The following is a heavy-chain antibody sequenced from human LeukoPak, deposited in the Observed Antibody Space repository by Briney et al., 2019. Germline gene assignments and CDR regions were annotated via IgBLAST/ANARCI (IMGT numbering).Heavy chain of an antibody. CDR3: ARGGITNDY. CDR2: INHSGST. J-gene: IGHJ4*02. D-gene: IGHD3-10*01. V-gene: IGHV4-34*01. CDR1: GGSFIGYY. Sequence: SETLSLTCAVYGGSFIGYYWSWIRPPPGQGMEWIGEINHSGSTNYNPSLKSRVTISVDTSKNQFSLKLSSVTAADTAVYYCARGGITNDYWGQGTLVTVSS.